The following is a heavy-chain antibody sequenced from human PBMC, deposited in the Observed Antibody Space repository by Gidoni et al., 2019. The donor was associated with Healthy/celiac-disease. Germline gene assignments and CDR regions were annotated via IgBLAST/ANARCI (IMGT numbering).Heavy chain of an antibody. Sequence: QVQLVESGGGVVQPGRSLRLSCAASGFTFRSYAMHWVRQAPGKGLEGVAVISYDGSNKYYADSVKGRFTISRDNSKNTLYLQMNSLRAEDTAVYYCARSPGDIVVVVAATPIDYWGQGTLVTVSS. CDR2: ISYDGSNK. CDR1: GFTFRSYA. J-gene: IGHJ4*02. CDR3: ARSPGDIVVVVAATPIDY. D-gene: IGHD2-15*01. V-gene: IGHV3-30-3*01.